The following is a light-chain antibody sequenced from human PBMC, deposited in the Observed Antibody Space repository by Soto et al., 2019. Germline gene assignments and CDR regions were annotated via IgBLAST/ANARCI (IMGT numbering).Light chain of an antibody. J-gene: IGKJ4*01. CDR1: QSVSSN. Sequence: EIVMTQSPATLSVSPGERATLSCRASQSVSSNLAWYQQKPGQAPRLLIYGASTRATGIPARFSGSGSVTGSPLPISRLQYEDFAVYYCQQYNNWPPLTFGGGTKVEIK. CDR3: QQYNNWPPLT. V-gene: IGKV3-15*01. CDR2: GAS.